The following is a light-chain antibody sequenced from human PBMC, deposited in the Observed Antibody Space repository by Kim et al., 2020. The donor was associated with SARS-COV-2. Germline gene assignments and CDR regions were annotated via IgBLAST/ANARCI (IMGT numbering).Light chain of an antibody. Sequence: AIQLTQSPSSLSASVGDRVTITCRASQGISSALAWYQQKPGKAPKLLISDASSLESGVPSRFSGSGSGTDFTLTISSLQPEDFATYYCQQFNSYPTFGQGTKLEI. CDR3: QQFNSYPT. CDR2: DAS. V-gene: IGKV1-13*02. CDR1: QGISSA. J-gene: IGKJ2*01.